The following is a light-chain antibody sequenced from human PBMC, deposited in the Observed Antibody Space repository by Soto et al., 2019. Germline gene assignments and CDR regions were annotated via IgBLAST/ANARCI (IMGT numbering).Light chain of an antibody. CDR3: SSYTSSRTHVV. V-gene: IGLV2-14*03. J-gene: IGLJ2*01. Sequence: QSVLTQPASVSGSPGQSITISCTGTSADVGSYDYVSWYEHHPGKAPKLMIYDVSNRPSGISIRFSGSKSGNTASLTISGLQAEDEADYYCSSYTSSRTHVVFGGGTKVTVL. CDR2: DVS. CDR1: SADVGSYDY.